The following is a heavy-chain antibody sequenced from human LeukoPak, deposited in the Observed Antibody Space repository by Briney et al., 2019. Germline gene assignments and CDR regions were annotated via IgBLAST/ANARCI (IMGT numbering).Heavy chain of an antibody. CDR2: IIPIFGTA. CDR3: ASTSRTIFGVVISTFDY. J-gene: IGHJ4*02. V-gene: IGHV1-69*13. D-gene: IGHD3-3*01. CDR1: GGTFSSYA. Sequence: ASVTVSCKASGGTFSSYAISWVRQAPGQGLEWMGGIIPIFGTANYAQKFQGRVTITADESTSTAYMELSSLRSEDTAVYYYASTSRTIFGVVISTFDYWGQGTLVTVSS.